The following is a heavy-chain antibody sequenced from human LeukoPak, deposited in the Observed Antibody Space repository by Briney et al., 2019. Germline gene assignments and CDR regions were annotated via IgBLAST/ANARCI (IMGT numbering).Heavy chain of an antibody. CDR1: GFTFSSSA. V-gene: IGHV3-23*01. J-gene: IGHJ4*02. Sequence: PGGSLRLSCAASGFTFSSSAMSWVRQAPGKGLEWVSAISNNGGYTYYADSVQGRFTISTDNSKRTLCLQMNSLRAEDTAVYYCAKQLGYCSDGSCYFPYWGQGTLVTVSS. D-gene: IGHD2-15*01. CDR3: AKQLGYCSDGSCYFPY. CDR2: ISNNGGYT.